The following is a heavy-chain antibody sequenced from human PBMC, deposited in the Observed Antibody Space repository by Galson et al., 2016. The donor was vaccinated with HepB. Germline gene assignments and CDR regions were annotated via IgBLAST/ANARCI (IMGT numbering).Heavy chain of an antibody. D-gene: IGHD5-18*01. Sequence: SRRLSCAASGFTFSTYGMHWVRQAPGKGLEWVAVISYDGDTNYHADSVKGRFTISRDNSKNTLYLQMPRLRFEDTAVYYCASDPRQWQRGYNYGFEYWGQGTLVSVSS. CDR2: ISYDGDTN. CDR3: ASDPRQWQRGYNYGFEY. CDR1: GFTFSTYG. J-gene: IGHJ4*02. V-gene: IGHV3-30*03.